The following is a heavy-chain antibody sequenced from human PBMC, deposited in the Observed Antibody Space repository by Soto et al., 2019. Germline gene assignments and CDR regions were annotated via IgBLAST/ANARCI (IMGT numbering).Heavy chain of an antibody. CDR2: INHGGST. Sequence: QLHLQQWGAGLLKPSETLSLTSAVFGGSFIVSSWTWIRQSPGKGLEWIGEINHGGSTNYNPSLKSRVTISIDTSKNQFSLKLTSVTAADTSVYYCARTDIVTTNWFDPWGQGTLVTVSS. V-gene: IGHV4-34*01. J-gene: IGHJ5*02. CDR3: ARTDIVTTNWFDP. D-gene: IGHD5-12*01. CDR1: GGSFIVSS.